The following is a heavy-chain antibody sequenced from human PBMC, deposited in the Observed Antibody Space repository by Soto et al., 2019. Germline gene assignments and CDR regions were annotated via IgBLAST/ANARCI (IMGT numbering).Heavy chain of an antibody. Sequence: LRLSCAASGFTFSSYSMNWVRQAPGKGLEWVSSISSSSSYIYYADSVKGRFTISRDNAKNSLYLQMYSLRAEDTAVYYCARDENNKVLRYFDWLPYYFDYWGQGTLVTVSS. CDR1: GFTFSSYS. J-gene: IGHJ4*02. CDR3: ARDENNKVLRYFDWLPYYFDY. D-gene: IGHD3-9*01. CDR2: ISSSSSYI. V-gene: IGHV3-21*01.